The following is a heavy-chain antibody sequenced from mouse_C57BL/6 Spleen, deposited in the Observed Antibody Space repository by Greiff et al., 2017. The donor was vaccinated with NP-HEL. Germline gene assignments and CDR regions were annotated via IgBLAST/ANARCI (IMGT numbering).Heavy chain of an antibody. CDR3: ARRAKDYAMDY. CDR2: IDPSDSYT. D-gene: IGHD1-1*01. V-gene: IGHV1-69*01. CDR1: GYTFTSYW. J-gene: IGHJ4*01. Sequence: QVQLQQPGAELVMPGASVKLSCKASGYTFTSYWMHWVKQRPGQGLEWIGEIDPSDSYTNYNQKFKGKSTLTVDKSSSTAYMQLSSLTSEDSAVYYCARRAKDYAMDYWGQGTSVT.